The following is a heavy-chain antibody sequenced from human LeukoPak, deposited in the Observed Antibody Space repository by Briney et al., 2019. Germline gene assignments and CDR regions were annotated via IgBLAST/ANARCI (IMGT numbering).Heavy chain of an antibody. J-gene: IGHJ4*02. Sequence: GGSLRLSCAASGFTFSSYSMNWVRQAPGKGLEWVANIKQDGSAKYYVDPVKGRFTISRDNAKNLLYLQMNSLRAEDTAVYYCALKVGDYWGQGTLVTVSS. CDR2: IKQDGSAK. CDR3: ALKVGDY. V-gene: IGHV3-7*03. CDR1: GFTFSSYS. D-gene: IGHD3-10*01.